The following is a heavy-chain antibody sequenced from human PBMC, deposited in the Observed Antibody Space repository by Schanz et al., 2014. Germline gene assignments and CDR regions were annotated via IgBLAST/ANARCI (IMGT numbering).Heavy chain of an antibody. J-gene: IGHJ6*02. CDR3: ARVETAGFYSYYYSMDV. V-gene: IGHV3-30*04. CDR1: GFTFSSYA. CDR2: MSHDGKKK. D-gene: IGHD6-13*01. Sequence: QVQLVESGGGVVQPGGSLRLSCAASGFTFSSYAIHWVRQAPGKGLEWVTFMSHDGKKKEEKDSVKGRVTISRDNSRNTLYLQMNSLRAEDTAVYYCARVETAGFYSYYYSMDVWGQGTTVTVSS.